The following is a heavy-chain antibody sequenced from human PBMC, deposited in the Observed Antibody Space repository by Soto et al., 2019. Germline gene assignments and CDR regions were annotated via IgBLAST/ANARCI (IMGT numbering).Heavy chain of an antibody. CDR2: INHSGST. D-gene: IGHD3-16*02. V-gene: IGHV4-34*01. J-gene: IGHJ4*02. Sequence: PSETLSLTCAVYGGSFSGYYWSWIRQPPGKGLEWIGEINHSGSTNYNPSLKSRVTISVDTSKNQFSLKLSSVTAADTAVNYCARDPYYDYVWGSYRSPYYFDYWGQGTLVTVSS. CDR1: GGSFSGYY. CDR3: ARDPYYDYVWGSYRSPYYFDY.